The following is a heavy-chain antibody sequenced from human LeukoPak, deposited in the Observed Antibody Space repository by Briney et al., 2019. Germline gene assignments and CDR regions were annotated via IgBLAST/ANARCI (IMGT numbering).Heavy chain of an antibody. Sequence: GGSLRLSCAASGFTFSSYWMSWVRQAPGKGLEWVANIKQDGSEKYYVDSVKGRFTISRDNAKNSLYLQMNSLRAEDTAVYYCARESYSSSLYFDYWGQGTLVTVSS. CDR3: ARESYSSSLYFDY. CDR2: IKQDGSEK. D-gene: IGHD6-13*01. V-gene: IGHV3-7*01. CDR1: GFTFSSYW. J-gene: IGHJ4*02.